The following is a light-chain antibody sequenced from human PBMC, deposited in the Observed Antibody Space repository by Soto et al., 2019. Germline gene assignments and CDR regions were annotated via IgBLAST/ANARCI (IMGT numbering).Light chain of an antibody. CDR2: DAS. J-gene: IGKJ1*01. V-gene: IGKV3-11*01. CDR3: QQYGSSSWT. CDR1: QSVSSY. Sequence: IVLTQSPATLSLSPGERATLSCRASQSVSSYLAWHQQKPGQAPRLLIYDASNRATGIPARFSGSGSGTDFTLTISRLEPEDFAVYYCQQYGSSSWTFGQGTKVDIK.